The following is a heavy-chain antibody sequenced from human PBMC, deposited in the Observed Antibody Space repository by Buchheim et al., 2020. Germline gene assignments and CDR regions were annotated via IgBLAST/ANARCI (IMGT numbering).Heavy chain of an antibody. CDR1: GGSISGSSSY. CDR2: IYHSGST. J-gene: IGHJ5*01. Sequence: QLQLQESDPGLVKPSETLSLTCSVSGGSISGSSSYWGWVRQPPGRGLEWIGSIYHSGSTYYNPSLKSRVTISVDTSRNQFSLKMSYVTAADTAVYYCATSNWFDPWGQGTL. V-gene: IGHV4-39*01. CDR3: ATSNWFDP.